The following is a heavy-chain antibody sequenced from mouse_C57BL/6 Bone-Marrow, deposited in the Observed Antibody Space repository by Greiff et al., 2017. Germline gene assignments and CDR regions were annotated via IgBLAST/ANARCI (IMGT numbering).Heavy chain of an antibody. CDR3: ARKHYFDY. Sequence: EVHLVESGPVLVKPGASVKMSCKASGYTFTDYYMNWVKQSHVKSLEWIGVINPYNGGTSYNQKFKGKATLTVDKSSSTAYLELNSLTSEDSAVYYCARKHYFDYWCQGTTLAVSS. CDR2: INPYNGGT. V-gene: IGHV1-19*01. CDR1: GYTFTDYY. J-gene: IGHJ2*01.